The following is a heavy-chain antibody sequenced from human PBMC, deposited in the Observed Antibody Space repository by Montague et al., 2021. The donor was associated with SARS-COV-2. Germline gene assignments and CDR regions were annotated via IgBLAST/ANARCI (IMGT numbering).Heavy chain of an antibody. CDR1: GGSISSSSYY. J-gene: IGHJ5*02. Sequence: SETLSLTCTVSGGSISSSSYYWGWIRQPPGKGLEWTGSIYYSGSTYYNPSLKSRVTISVDTSKNQFSLKLSSVTAADTAVYYCARGVTMIVVVMRYNWFDPWGQGTLVTVSS. D-gene: IGHD3-22*01. CDR3: ARGVTMIVVVMRYNWFDP. CDR2: IYYSGST. V-gene: IGHV4-39*01.